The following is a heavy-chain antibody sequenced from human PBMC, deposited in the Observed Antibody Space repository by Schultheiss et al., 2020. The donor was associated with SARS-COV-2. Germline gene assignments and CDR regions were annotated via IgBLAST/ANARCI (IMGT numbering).Heavy chain of an antibody. CDR1: GGSISSSSYY. CDR2: IYYSGST. J-gene: IGHJ5*02. CDR3: ARGQLRFLEWTKNNWFDP. D-gene: IGHD3-3*01. V-gene: IGHV4-39*07. Sequence: SETLSLTCTVSGGSISSSSYYWGWIRQPPGKGLEWIGSIYYSGSTYYNPSLKSRVTISIDTSKNQFSLKLSSVTAADTAVYYCARGQLRFLEWTKNNWFDPWGQGTLVTVSS.